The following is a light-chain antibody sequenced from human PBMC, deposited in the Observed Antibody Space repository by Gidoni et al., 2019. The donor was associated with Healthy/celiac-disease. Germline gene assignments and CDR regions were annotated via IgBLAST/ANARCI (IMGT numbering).Light chain of an antibody. CDR2: AAS. J-gene: IGKJ2*01. V-gene: IGKV1-39*01. Sequence: DLQMTQSPSSLSASVGDRVTITCRASQSISSYLNWYQQKPGKAPKLLINAASSLQSGVPSRFSGSGSGTDFTITISRLQPKDFATYYCQQSYSTPYTFGQXTKLEIK. CDR3: QQSYSTPYT. CDR1: QSISSY.